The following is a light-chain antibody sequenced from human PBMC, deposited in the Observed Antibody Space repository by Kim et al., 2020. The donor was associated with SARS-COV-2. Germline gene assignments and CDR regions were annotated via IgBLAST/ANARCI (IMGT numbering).Light chain of an antibody. J-gene: IGLJ1*01. CDR1: SSNIGAGFD. V-gene: IGLV1-40*01. CDR3: QSYDSSLGAYV. Sequence: RITISCTGTSSNIGAGFDVYWYLNLPEIAPRLLIYGNANRHPGVPDRFSGSKSDTSASLAITGLRPEDETDYYCQSYDSSLGAYVFGGGTRVIVL. CDR2: GNA.